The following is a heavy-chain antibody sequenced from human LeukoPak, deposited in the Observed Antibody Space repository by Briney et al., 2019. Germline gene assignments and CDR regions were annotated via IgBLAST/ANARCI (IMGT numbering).Heavy chain of an antibody. J-gene: IGHJ4*02. Sequence: PSETLSLTCTVSGGSISSSSYYWSWIRQPPGKGLEWIGSIYYSGSTYYNPSLKSRVTISVDTSKNQFSLKLSSVTAADTAMYYCAITTMVPFDYWGQGTLVTVSS. CDR2: IYYSGST. D-gene: IGHD3-10*01. CDR1: GGSISSSSYY. CDR3: AITTMVPFDY. V-gene: IGHV4-39*07.